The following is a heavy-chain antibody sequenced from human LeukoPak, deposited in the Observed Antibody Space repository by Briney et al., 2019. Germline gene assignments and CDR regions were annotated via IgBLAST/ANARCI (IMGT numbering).Heavy chain of an antibody. CDR2: IYYNGNN. CDR3: ARHSETCSGAYCFLDYFDY. J-gene: IGHJ4*02. Sequence: PSETLSPTCTLSGGSLSNYYWSWVRQPPGKGLEWIGYIYYNGNNDYNPSVRNRLSMSVDTPKDHFSLRLSSVIAADTAVYFCARHSETCSGAYCFLDYFDYWGQGILVTVSS. CDR1: GGSLSNYY. V-gene: IGHV4-59*08. D-gene: IGHD2-15*01.